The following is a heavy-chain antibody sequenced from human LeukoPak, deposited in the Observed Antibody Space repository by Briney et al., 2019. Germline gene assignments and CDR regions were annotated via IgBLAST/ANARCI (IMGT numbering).Heavy chain of an antibody. J-gene: IGHJ6*03. CDR1: GYTFTSYG. V-gene: IGHV1-18*01. Sequence: ASVKVSCKASGYTFTSYGISWVRQAPGQGLEWMGWISAYNGNTNYAQKLQGRVTMTTDTSTSTAYMELRSLRSDDTAVYYCARESYGLRLWSPMDVWGKRTTVTVSS. D-gene: IGHD5-18*01. CDR2: ISAYNGNT. CDR3: ARESYGLRLWSPMDV.